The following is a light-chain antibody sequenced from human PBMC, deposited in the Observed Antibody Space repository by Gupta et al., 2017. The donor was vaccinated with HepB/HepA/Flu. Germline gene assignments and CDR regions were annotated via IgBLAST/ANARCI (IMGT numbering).Light chain of an antibody. V-gene: IGKV1-8*01. Sequence: AIRMTQSPSSFSASTGDRVTITCRASQGISSYLAWYQQKPGKAPKLLIYAASTLQSGVPSRFSGSGSGTDFTLTISCLQSEDFATYYCQHEYSSPFTFGRGTKVEIK. CDR2: AAS. J-gene: IGKJ4*01. CDR1: QGISSY. CDR3: QHEYSSPFT.